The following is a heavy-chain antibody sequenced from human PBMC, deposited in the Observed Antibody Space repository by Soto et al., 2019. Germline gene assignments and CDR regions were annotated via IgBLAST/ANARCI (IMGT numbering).Heavy chain of an antibody. CDR2: MYYGGRT. V-gene: IGHV4-59*01. D-gene: IGHD4-17*01. CDR1: GATISNYY. Sequence: SETLSLTCSVSGATISNYYWSWIRQPPGKGLELIGYMYYGGRTNYNPSLQSRVTMSVDTSKSQFSLKLTSVTAADTAVYYCARARVTRTNWFDPWGQGTLVTVSS. CDR3: ARARVTRTNWFDP. J-gene: IGHJ5*02.